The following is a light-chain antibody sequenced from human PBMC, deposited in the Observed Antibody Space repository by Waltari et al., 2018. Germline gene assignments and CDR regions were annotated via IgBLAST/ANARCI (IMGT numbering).Light chain of an antibody. J-gene: IGKJ2*01. V-gene: IGKV2-40*01. CDR1: QSLLNSVDGFTY. CDR3: MQRLEFPYT. CDR2: SLS. Sequence: DIVMTQTPLSLPVTPGEPASISCASRQSLLNSVDGFTYLSWFLQKPGQSPQLLISSLSYRASGVPDRFSGTGSGSSFSLKISRVEAEDVGIYYCMQRLEFPYTFGQGTRL.